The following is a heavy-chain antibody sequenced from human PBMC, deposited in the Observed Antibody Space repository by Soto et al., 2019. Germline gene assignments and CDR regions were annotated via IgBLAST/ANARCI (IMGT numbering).Heavy chain of an antibody. CDR2: INAGNGNT. Sequence: ASVKVSCKASGYTFTRYGISWVRQATGQGLEWMGWINAGNGNTKYSQKFQGRVTITRDTSASTAYMELSSLRSEDTAVYYCARDLGGWPDYWGQGTLVTVSS. D-gene: IGHD2-15*01. CDR1: GYTFTRYG. V-gene: IGHV1-3*01. CDR3: ARDLGGWPDY. J-gene: IGHJ4*02.